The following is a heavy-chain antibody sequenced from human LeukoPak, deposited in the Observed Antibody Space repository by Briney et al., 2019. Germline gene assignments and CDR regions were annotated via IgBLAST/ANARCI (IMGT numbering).Heavy chain of an antibody. CDR3: TRDDPDGMDV. CDR2: IKRKGDGETT. V-gene: IGHV3-15*01. J-gene: IGHJ6*02. CDR1: GFSFNNAW. Sequence: GGSLRLSCAASGFSFNNAWMSWVRQAPGKGLEWVGRIKRKGDGETTDYAAPVKGRFTISRDDLKNTLYLQMESLKSEDTAVYYCTRDDPDGMDVWGQGTTVIVSS.